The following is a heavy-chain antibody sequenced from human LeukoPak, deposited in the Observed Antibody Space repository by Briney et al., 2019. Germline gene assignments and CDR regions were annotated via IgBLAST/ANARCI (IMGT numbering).Heavy chain of an antibody. CDR1: VFTFSSYW. Sequence: GGSLRLSCAASVFTFSSYWMHWVRQAPGKGLVWVSRINSDGSSTTHADSVKGRFTISRDNVKNTLYLQMNSLRAEDTAVYYCARSGVYSTSAVDYWGQGTLVTVSS. D-gene: IGHD6-6*01. CDR2: INSDGSST. CDR3: ARSGVYSTSAVDY. V-gene: IGHV3-74*01. J-gene: IGHJ4*02.